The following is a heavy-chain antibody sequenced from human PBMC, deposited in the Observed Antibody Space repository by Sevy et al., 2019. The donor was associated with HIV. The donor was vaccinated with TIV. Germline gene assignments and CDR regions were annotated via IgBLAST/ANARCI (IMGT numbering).Heavy chain of an antibody. V-gene: IGHV3-23*01. CDR3: AKSLYDSTGYYPVLDY. D-gene: IGHD3-22*01. J-gene: IGHJ4*02. CDR2: ISNGGERT. Sequence: GGSLRLSCEASGFTFNTYAMNWVRQAPGKGLEWVSAISNGGERTDYTDSVKGRVTISRDNFKNTLFLQLNSLRADDTAVYYCAKSLYDSTGYYPVLDYWGQGTPVTVSS. CDR1: GFTFNTYA.